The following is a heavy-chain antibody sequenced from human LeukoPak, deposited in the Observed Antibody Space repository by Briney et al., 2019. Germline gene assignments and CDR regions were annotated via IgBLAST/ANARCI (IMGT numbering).Heavy chain of an antibody. Sequence: PSETLSLTCAVYGGSFSGYYWSWIRQPPGKGLEWIGEINHSGSTNYNPALKSRVTISLETYKNQFSLKLSSVTAADTAVYYCASSGSYYGSGSYYRWDYWGQGTLVIVSS. CDR2: INHSGST. D-gene: IGHD3-10*01. V-gene: IGHV4-34*01. CDR3: ASSGSYYGSGSYYRWDY. J-gene: IGHJ4*02. CDR1: GGSFSGYY.